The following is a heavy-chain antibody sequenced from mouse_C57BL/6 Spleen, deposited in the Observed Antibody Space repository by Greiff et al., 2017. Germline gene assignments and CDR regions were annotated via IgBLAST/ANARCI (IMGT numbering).Heavy chain of an antibody. CDR2: IYPGDGDT. D-gene: IGHD1-1*01. V-gene: IGHV1-82*01. CDR3: AREDYGSLFDY. CDR1: GYAFSSSW. J-gene: IGHJ2*01. Sequence: QVQLQQPGPELVKPGASVKISCKASGYAFSSSWMNWVKQRPGKGLEWIGRIYPGDGDTNYNGKFKGKATLTADKSSSTAYMQLSSLTSEDSAVYFCAREDYGSLFDYWGQGTTLTVSS.